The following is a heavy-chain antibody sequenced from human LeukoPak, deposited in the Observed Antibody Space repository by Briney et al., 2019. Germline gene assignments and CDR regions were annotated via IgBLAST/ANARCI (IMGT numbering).Heavy chain of an antibody. D-gene: IGHD6-13*01. Sequence: PGGSLRLSCAASGFTFSSYVMNWVRQAPGKGLEWVSGISDSGGSTYYADSVKGRFTISRDNSKNTLYLQMNSLRAEDTAVYYCIAAAGPDYWGQGTLVTVSS. CDR1: GFTFSSYV. J-gene: IGHJ4*02. V-gene: IGHV3-23*01. CDR3: IAAAGPDY. CDR2: ISDSGGST.